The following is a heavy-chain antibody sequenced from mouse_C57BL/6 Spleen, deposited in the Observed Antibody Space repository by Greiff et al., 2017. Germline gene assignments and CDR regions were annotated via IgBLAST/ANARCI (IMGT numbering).Heavy chain of an antibody. Sequence: VQLMESGPGLVAPSQSLSITCTVSGFSLTSYAISWVRQPPGKGLEWLGVIWTGGGTNYNSALKSRLSISKDNSKSQGVLKMNSLQTDDTARYYCAREGYGSSPGYFDVWGTGTTVTAYS. CDR3: AREGYGSSPGYFDV. CDR2: IWTGGGT. J-gene: IGHJ1*03. V-gene: IGHV2-9-1*01. CDR1: GFSLTSYA. D-gene: IGHD1-1*01.